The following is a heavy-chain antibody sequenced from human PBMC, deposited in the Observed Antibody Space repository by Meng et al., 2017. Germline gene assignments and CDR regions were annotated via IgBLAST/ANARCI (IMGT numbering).Heavy chain of an antibody. CDR2: IYWNGGST. V-gene: IGHV3-20*04. CDR1: GFTFDDYG. D-gene: IGHD6-19*01. CDR3: ARAGLSSGWSRELDY. Sequence: GESLKISCAASGFTFDDYGMSWVRQAPGKGLEWVSGIYWNGGSTGYADSVKGRFTISRDNAKNSLYLQMNSLRAEDTALYYCARAGLSSGWSRELDYWGQGTLVTVSS. J-gene: IGHJ4*02.